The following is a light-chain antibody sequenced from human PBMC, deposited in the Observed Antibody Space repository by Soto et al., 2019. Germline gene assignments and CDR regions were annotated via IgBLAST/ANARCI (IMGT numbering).Light chain of an antibody. Sequence: EIVLTQSPGTLSLSPGERATLSCRASQSVSRNYLAWYQQKPGQAPRLLIYGASNRATGIPDRFRGSGSGKDFSLTITRLEPEDFAVYYCQQYASSRTFGQGTKVEFK. CDR2: GAS. J-gene: IGKJ1*01. CDR3: QQYASSRT. CDR1: QSVSRNY. V-gene: IGKV3-20*01.